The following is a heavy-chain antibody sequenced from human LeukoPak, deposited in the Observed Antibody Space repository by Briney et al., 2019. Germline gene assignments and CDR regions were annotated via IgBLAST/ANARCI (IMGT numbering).Heavy chain of an antibody. D-gene: IGHD6-6*01. V-gene: IGHV5-51*01. CDR1: GYGFISYW. Sequence: GESLKIPSKGSGYGFISYWIGWLRQMPGKGLEWMGMIYPGDSDTRYSPSFQGQVTISADKSNSTAYLQWSSLKASDTAMYYCASSSIAARGGYWYFDLWGRGTLVTVSS. J-gene: IGHJ2*01. CDR2: IYPGDSDT. CDR3: ASSSIAARGGYWYFDL.